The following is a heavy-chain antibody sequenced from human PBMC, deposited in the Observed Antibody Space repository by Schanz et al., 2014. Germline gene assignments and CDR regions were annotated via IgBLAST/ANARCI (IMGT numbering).Heavy chain of an antibody. CDR1: GFIFSSYG. CDR2: MSYDGSTK. Sequence: QVQLVESGGGVVQPGRSLRLSCAASGFIFSSYGLHWVRQAPGKGLEWVAAMSYDGSTKYYGDSVKGRFTISRDNSKNTLYLHMNTLRSEDTAVYYCAKDSTHIDIVLVPTAIDYWGQGTLVTVSS. CDR3: AKDSTHIDIVLVPTAIDY. V-gene: IGHV3-30*18. D-gene: IGHD2-2*01. J-gene: IGHJ4*02.